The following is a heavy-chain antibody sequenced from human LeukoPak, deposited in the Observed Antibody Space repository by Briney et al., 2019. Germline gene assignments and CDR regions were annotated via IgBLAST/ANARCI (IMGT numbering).Heavy chain of an antibody. J-gene: IGHJ4*02. V-gene: IGHV1-69*04. Sequence: SVKVSYKASGGTFSSYAISWVRQAPGQGLEWMGRIIPILGIANYAQKFQGRVTITADKSTSTAYMELSSLRSEDTAVYYCARDVRWELPFDYWGQGTLVTVSS. CDR2: IIPILGIA. CDR1: GGTFSSYA. CDR3: ARDVRWELPFDY. D-gene: IGHD1-26*01.